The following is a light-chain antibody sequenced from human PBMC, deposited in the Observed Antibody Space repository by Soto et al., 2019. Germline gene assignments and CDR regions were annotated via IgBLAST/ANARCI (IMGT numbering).Light chain of an antibody. CDR3: QRQSNLPRA. J-gene: IGKJ1*01. Sequence: IVSTQSPATLYLSPGNRATLSCRACPKISSSLLWYQQKPGTPPRVVIYDVSNTTPGITTGLSGGGTGTDFARTVSSLACEGFEGYYCQRQSNLPRAIGQGAKVDIK. V-gene: IGKV3-11*01. CDR1: PKISSS. CDR2: DVS.